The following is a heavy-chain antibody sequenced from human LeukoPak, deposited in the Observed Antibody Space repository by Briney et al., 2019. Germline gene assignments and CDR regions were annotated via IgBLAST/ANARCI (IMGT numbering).Heavy chain of an antibody. CDR3: ARYLGVSWGTGYYFDY. CDR2: IYYSGST. J-gene: IGHJ4*02. V-gene: IGHV4-59*05. Sequence: SETLSLTCTVSGDSISRFYWSWIRQPPGKGLEWIGSIYYSGSTYYNPSLKSRVTISVDTSKNQFSLKLISVTAADTAVYYCARYLGVSWGTGYYFDYWGQGALVTVSS. CDR1: GDSISRFY. D-gene: IGHD1-1*01.